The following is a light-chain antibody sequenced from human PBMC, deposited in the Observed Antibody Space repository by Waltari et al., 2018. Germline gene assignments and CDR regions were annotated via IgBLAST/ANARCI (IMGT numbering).Light chain of an antibody. J-gene: IGKJ1*01. CDR3: QQYGNSPAT. CDR2: DAS. V-gene: IGKV3-20*01. CDR1: QSVASNY. Sequence: EVVLTQSPGTLYLSPGERATLSCRASQSVASNYLAWYKHKPGQAPRLLIYDASNRATGIPERFSGSGSVTDFTLTISRLEPEDFAVYACQQYGNSPATFGQGTKVEMK.